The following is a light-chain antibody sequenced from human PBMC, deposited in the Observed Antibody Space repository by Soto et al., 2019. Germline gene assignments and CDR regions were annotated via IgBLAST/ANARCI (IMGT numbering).Light chain of an antibody. J-gene: IGKJ5*01. CDR1: QSVRSN. Sequence: EIVMTQSPATLSVSPGERVTLSGRASQSVRSNLAWYQQKPGQAHTLLLYGASTRATGLPARFSGSGSGTDFTLTISSLQSEDFAVYYCQQYNTWPTIPFGPGTQLDI. V-gene: IGKV3-15*01. CDR2: GAS. CDR3: QQYNTWPTIP.